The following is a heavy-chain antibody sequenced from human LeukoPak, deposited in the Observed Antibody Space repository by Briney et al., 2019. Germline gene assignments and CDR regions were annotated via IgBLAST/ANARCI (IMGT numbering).Heavy chain of an antibody. CDR1: GYTFTSYA. J-gene: IGHJ4*02. Sequence: GASGKVSCKASGYTFTSYAMNWVRQAPGQGLEWMGWINTNTGNPTYAQGFTGRFVFSLDTSVSTAYLQISSLKAEDTAVYYCARDGPLAAAETGRFDYWGQGTLVTVSS. CDR3: ARDGPLAAAETGRFDY. V-gene: IGHV7-4-1*02. D-gene: IGHD6-13*01. CDR2: INTNTGNP.